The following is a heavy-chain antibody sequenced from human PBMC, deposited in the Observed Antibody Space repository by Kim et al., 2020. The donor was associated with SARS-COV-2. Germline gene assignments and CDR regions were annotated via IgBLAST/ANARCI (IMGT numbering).Heavy chain of an antibody. CDR2: IYYSGST. V-gene: IGHV4-31*03. CDR1: GGSISSGGYY. Sequence: SETLSLTCTVSGGSISSGGYYWSWIRQHPGKGLEWIGYIYYSGSTYYNPSLKSRVTISVDTSKNQFSLKLSSVTAADTAVYYCARDVVGATLEISYNWFDPWGQGTLVTVSS. D-gene: IGHD1-26*01. CDR3: ARDVVGATLEISYNWFDP. J-gene: IGHJ5*02.